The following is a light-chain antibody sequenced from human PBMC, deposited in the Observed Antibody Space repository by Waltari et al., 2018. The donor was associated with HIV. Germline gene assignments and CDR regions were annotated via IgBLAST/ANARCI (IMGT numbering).Light chain of an antibody. Sequence: DIQMTQSPSSLSASVGDRVTITCRASQAISDSLAWYQQTPGKAPKLLVSAASRLESGVPSRLSGSGSGTEYTLTISSLQPEDFATYYCQQYHTVPYTFGPGAKVDI. CDR3: QQYHTVPYT. CDR2: AAS. V-gene: IGKV1-NL1*01. J-gene: IGKJ3*01. CDR1: QAISDS.